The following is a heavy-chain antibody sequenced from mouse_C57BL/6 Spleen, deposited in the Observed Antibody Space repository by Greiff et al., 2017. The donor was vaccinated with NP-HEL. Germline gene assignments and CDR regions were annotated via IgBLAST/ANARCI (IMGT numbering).Heavy chain of an antibody. D-gene: IGHD5-5*01. CDR3: TTLPSRVDY. J-gene: IGHJ2*01. CDR1: GFNIKDDY. V-gene: IGHV14-4*01. Sequence: EVQLKQSGAELVRPGASVKLSCTASGFNIKDDYMHWVKQRPEQGLEWIGWIDPENGDTEYASKFQGKATITADTSSNTAYLQLSSLTSEDTAVYYCTTLPSRVDYWGQGTTLTVSS. CDR2: IDPENGDT.